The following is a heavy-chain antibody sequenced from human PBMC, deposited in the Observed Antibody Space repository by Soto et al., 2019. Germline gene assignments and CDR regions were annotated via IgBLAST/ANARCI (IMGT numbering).Heavy chain of an antibody. D-gene: IGHD3-10*01. CDR1: GFAFSSYA. CDR2: ISYDGSNK. J-gene: IGHJ4*02. Sequence: QVQLVESGGGVVQPGRSLRLSCAASGFAFSSYAMHWVRQAPGKGLEWVAVISYDGSNKYYADSVKGRFTISRDNSKNTLELQMSSLRAEDTAVCYCARDLAGSGDWGQGTLVTVSS. V-gene: IGHV3-30-3*01. CDR3: ARDLAGSGD.